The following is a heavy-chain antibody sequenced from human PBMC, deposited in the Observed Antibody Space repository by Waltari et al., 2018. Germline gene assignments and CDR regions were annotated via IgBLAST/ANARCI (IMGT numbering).Heavy chain of an antibody. CDR2: IYTSGST. CDR3: ARDPGYCSGGSCYPFDY. J-gene: IGHJ4*02. Sequence: QVQLQESGPGLVKPSQTLSLTCTVSGGSISSGSYYWSWIRQPAGKGLEWIGYIYTSGSTNYNPSLKSRVTISVDTSKNQFSLKLSSVTAADTAVYYCARDPGYCSGGSCYPFDYWGQGTLVTVSS. V-gene: IGHV4-61*09. D-gene: IGHD2-15*01. CDR1: GGSISSGSYY.